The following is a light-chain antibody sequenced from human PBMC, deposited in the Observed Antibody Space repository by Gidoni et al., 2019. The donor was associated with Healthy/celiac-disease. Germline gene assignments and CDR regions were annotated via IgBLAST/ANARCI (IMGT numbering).Light chain of an antibody. Sequence: SYELTQPPSVFVSPGKTASIPCSGDKLGDKYAFWYQQKPGQSPVLVIYQDSKRPSGIPERFSGSNSGNTATLTISGTQAMNEADYYCQAWDSSTVVFGGGTKLTVL. CDR2: QDS. CDR1: KLGDKY. CDR3: QAWDSSTVV. J-gene: IGLJ2*01. V-gene: IGLV3-1*01.